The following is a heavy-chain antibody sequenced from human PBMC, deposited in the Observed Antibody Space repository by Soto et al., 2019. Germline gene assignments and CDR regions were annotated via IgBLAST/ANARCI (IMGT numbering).Heavy chain of an antibody. J-gene: IGHJ4*02. CDR3: ASWGHIVPVAPTDFDH. CDR1: GFTFSRYW. V-gene: IGHV3-74*01. CDR2: ISPYVDIK. D-gene: IGHD2-21*01. Sequence: EVQLMESGGGLVQPGGSLRLSCAASGFTFSRYWMNWVRQSPGKGLMWVSRISPYVDIKIYADSVEGRFTVSRDNAKNTLYLQMNSLRTEVTTMYYCASWGHIVPVAPTDFDHWCQGTLVSVSS.